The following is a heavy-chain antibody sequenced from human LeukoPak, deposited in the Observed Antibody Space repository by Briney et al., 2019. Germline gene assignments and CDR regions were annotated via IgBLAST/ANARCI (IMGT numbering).Heavy chain of an antibody. CDR3: AREDTAMASRY. J-gene: IGHJ4*02. Sequence: GGSLRLSCAASGFTFSSYSMNWVRQAPGKRLEWVSSISSSSSYIYYADSVKGRFTISRDNAKNSLYLQMNSLRAEDTAVYYCAREDTAMASRYWGQGTLVTVSS. CDR1: GFTFSSYS. CDR2: ISSSSSYI. V-gene: IGHV3-21*01. D-gene: IGHD5-18*01.